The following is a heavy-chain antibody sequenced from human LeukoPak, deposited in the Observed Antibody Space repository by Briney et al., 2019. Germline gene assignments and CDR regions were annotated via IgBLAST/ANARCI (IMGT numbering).Heavy chain of an antibody. J-gene: IGHJ4*02. CDR3: ASDLVYYYDSSGSRYYFDY. CDR2: ISSSSSYI. D-gene: IGHD3-22*01. Sequence: GGSLRLSCAASGFTFSSYSMNWVRQTPGKGLEWVSSISSSSSYIYYADSVKSRFTISRDNAKNSLYLQMNSLRAEDTAVYYCASDLVYYYDSSGSRYYFDYWGQGTLVTVSS. V-gene: IGHV3-21*01. CDR1: GFTFSSYS.